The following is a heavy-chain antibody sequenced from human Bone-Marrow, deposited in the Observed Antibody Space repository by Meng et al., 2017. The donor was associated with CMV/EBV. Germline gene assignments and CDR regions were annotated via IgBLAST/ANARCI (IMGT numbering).Heavy chain of an antibody. D-gene: IGHD2-15*01. Sequence: SETLSLTCAVYGGSFSGYYWSWIRQPPGKGLEWIGEINHSGSTNYNPSLKSRVTISVDTPKNQFSLKLSSVTAADTAVYYCARSGFRYREGLGLYYFDYWGQGTLVTVSS. CDR3: ARSGFRYREGLGLYYFDY. V-gene: IGHV4-34*01. J-gene: IGHJ4*02. CDR2: INHSGST. CDR1: GGSFSGYY.